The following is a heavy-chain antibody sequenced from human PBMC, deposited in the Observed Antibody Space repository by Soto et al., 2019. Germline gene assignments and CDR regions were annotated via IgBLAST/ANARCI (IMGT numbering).Heavy chain of an antibody. D-gene: IGHD2-2*01. CDR2: IKSKTDGGTT. V-gene: IGHV3-15*01. CDR1: GFTFSNAW. J-gene: IGHJ4*02. CDR3: TTAPISPASGYCSSTSCPPAISY. Sequence: EVQLVESGGGLVKPGGSLRLSCAASGFTFSNAWMSWVRQAPGKGLEWVGRIKSKTDGGTTDYAAPVKGRFTISRDDSKNTLYLQMNSLKTEDTAVYYCTTAPISPASGYCSSTSCPPAISYWGQGTLVTVSS.